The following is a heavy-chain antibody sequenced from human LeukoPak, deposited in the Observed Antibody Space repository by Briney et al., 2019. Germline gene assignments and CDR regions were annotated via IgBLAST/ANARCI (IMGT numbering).Heavy chain of an antibody. V-gene: IGHV3-23*01. Sequence: GGSLRVSCAASGFSFSSYGMSWVRQAPGKRLEWVSTVTGSGSSTYYADSVKGRFTISRDNSKNTLYLQMNSLRAEDTAVYYCAKDLSGWVTDGDYWGQGTLVTVSS. D-gene: IGHD4-23*01. CDR2: VTGSGSST. CDR1: GFSFSSYG. J-gene: IGHJ4*02. CDR3: AKDLSGWVTDGDY.